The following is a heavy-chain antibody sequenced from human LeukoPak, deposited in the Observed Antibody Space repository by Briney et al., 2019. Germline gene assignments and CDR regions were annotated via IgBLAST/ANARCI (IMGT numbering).Heavy chain of an antibody. Sequence: PGGSLRLSCAASGFTFSDYAMSWVRQAPGKGLEWVSGISGSGGSTYYADSVKGRFTISRDNSKNTLYLQMNSLRAEDTAVYYCAKDSWWLPGYWGQGTLVTVSS. V-gene: IGHV3-23*01. D-gene: IGHD5-12*01. CDR2: ISGSGGST. CDR3: AKDSWWLPGY. J-gene: IGHJ4*02. CDR1: GFTFSDYA.